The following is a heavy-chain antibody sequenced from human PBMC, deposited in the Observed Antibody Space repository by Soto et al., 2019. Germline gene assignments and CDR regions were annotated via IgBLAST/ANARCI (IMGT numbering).Heavy chain of an antibody. Sequence: QVQLVESGGGVVQPGRSLRLSCAASGFTFSSYAMHWVRQAPGKGLEWVAVISYDGSNKYYADSVKGRFTISRDNSKNTLYLQMNSLRAEDTAVYYCARDSPYYYDSSGYPGAFDYWGQGTLVTVSS. D-gene: IGHD3-22*01. CDR3: ARDSPYYYDSSGYPGAFDY. J-gene: IGHJ4*02. CDR2: ISYDGSNK. V-gene: IGHV3-30-3*01. CDR1: GFTFSSYA.